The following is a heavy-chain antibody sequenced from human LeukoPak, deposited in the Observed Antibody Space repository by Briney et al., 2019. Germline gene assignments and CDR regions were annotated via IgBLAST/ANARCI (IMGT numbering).Heavy chain of an antibody. CDR1: GGSISSSSYY. D-gene: IGHD6-19*01. CDR2: IYYSVST. V-gene: IGHV4-39*01. CDR3: ARLGLRAGYSSGWYLDY. J-gene: IGHJ4*02. Sequence: SETLSLTCTVSGGSISSSSYYWGWIRQPPGKGLEWIGTIYYSVSTYYNPSLKSRVTISVDTSKNQFSLKLSSVTAADTAVYYCARLGLRAGYSSGWYLDYWGQGTLVTVSS.